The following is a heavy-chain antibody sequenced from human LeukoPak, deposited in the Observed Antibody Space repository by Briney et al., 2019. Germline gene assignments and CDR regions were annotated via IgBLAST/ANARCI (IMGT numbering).Heavy chain of an antibody. J-gene: IGHJ4*02. CDR3: ARTHFYVWGSYRYWCYFDY. D-gene: IGHD3-16*02. CDR2: INPNSGGT. CDR1: GYTFTGYY. Sequence: EASVKVSCKASGYTFTGYYMHWVRQAPGQGLEWMGWINPNSGGTNYAQKFQGRVTMTRDTSISTAYMELSRLRSDDTAVYYCARTHFYVWGSYRYWCYFDYWGQGTLVTVSS. V-gene: IGHV1-2*02.